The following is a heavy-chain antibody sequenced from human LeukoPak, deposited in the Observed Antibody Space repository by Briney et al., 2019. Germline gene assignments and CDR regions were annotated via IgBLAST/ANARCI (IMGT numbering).Heavy chain of an antibody. Sequence: PSETLSLTCTVSGGSISSYYWSWIWQPAGKGLEWIGRIYTSGSTNYNPSLKSRVTMSVGTSKNQFSLKLSSVTAADTAVYYCASGGAAMVDTFDYWGQGTLVTVSS. CDR3: ASGGAAMVDTFDY. J-gene: IGHJ4*02. CDR1: GGSISSYY. CDR2: IYTSGST. V-gene: IGHV4-4*07. D-gene: IGHD5-18*01.